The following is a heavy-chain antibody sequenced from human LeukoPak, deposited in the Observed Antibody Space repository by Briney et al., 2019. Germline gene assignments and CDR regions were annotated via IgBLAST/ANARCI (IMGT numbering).Heavy chain of an antibody. CDR1: GFTFSSYE. V-gene: IGHV3-48*03. J-gene: IGHJ5*02. CDR3: TRTTVTINAFDP. CDR2: ISSSGSTI. Sequence: GGSLRLSCAASGFTFSSYEMNWVRQAPGKGLEWLSYISSSGSTIYYADSVKGRFTISRDNAMNSLYLQMNSLRVEDTAVYYCTRTTVTINAFDPWGQGTLVTVSS. D-gene: IGHD4-17*01.